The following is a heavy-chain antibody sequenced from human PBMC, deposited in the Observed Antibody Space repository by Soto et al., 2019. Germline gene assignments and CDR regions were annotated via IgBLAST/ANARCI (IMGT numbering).Heavy chain of an antibody. CDR2: INPSGGST. V-gene: IGHV1-46*01. Sequence: ASVKVSCKASGYTFTSYYMHWVRQAPGQGLEWMGIINPSGGSTSYAQKFQGRVTITADESTSAAYMELSSLRSEDTAVYYCARDQGDGYNYPVSYYCGMDVWGQGTTVTVSS. D-gene: IGHD5-12*01. CDR1: GYTFTSYY. J-gene: IGHJ6*02. CDR3: ARDQGDGYNYPVSYYCGMDV.